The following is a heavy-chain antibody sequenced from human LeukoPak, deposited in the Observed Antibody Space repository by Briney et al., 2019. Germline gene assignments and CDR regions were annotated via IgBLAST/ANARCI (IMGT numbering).Heavy chain of an antibody. Sequence: GGSLRLSCAASGFTFSSYSVNWVRQAPGKGLEWVSYISSSSSTIYYADSVKGRFTISRDNAKNSLYLQMNSLRAEDTAVYYCARTVVGDIDYWGQGTLVTVSS. D-gene: IGHD1-26*01. J-gene: IGHJ4*02. CDR3: ARTVVGDIDY. CDR1: GFTFSSYS. V-gene: IGHV3-48*01. CDR2: ISSSSSTI.